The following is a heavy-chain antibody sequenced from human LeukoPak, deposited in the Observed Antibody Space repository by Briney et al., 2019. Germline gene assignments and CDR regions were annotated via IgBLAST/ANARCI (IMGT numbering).Heavy chain of an antibody. CDR3: AKDATLKYFDWLFYGSLDC. Sequence: GGSLRLSSAASGFSFSNYGMGWVRQAPGKGLEWVSAISASADNTYYADSVKGRLTISRDNPKNTLYLQMNSLRDEDTAVYFCAKDATLKYFDWLFYGSLDCWGQGTLVTVSS. V-gene: IGHV3-23*01. D-gene: IGHD3-9*01. J-gene: IGHJ4*02. CDR2: ISASADNT. CDR1: GFSFSNYG.